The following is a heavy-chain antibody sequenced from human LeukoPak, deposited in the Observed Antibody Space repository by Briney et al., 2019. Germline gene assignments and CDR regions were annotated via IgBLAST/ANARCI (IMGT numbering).Heavy chain of an antibody. Sequence: ASVKVSCKASGYTFANYGIIWVRQAPGQGLEWMGWISAYNGNINYAQRIQGRVTMTTDTSTNTAYMELRSLRSDDTAVYYCARVVYTDYAGDIYNWFDPWGQGTLVTVSS. CDR2: ISAYNGNI. J-gene: IGHJ5*02. CDR1: GYTFANYG. V-gene: IGHV1-18*01. D-gene: IGHD3-16*01. CDR3: ARVVYTDYAGDIYNWFDP.